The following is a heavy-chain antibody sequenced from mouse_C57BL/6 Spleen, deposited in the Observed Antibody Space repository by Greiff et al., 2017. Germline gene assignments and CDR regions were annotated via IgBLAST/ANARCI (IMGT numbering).Heavy chain of an antibody. V-gene: IGHV1-61*01. CDR2: IYPSDSET. CDR1: GYTFTSYW. D-gene: IGHD2-3*01. CDR3: SRGDGYYEDY. J-gene: IGHJ2*01. Sequence: QVQLQQPGAELVRPGSSVKLSCKASGYTFTSYWMDWVKQRPGQGLEWIGNIYPSDSETHYNQKFKDKATLTVDKSSSTAYMQLSSLTSEDSAVYYCSRGDGYYEDYWGQGTTLTVSS.